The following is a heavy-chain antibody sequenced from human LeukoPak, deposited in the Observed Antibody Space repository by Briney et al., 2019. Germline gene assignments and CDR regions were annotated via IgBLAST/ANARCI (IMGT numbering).Heavy chain of an antibody. CDR2: IHSSGST. D-gene: IGHD2-2*01. CDR1: GGSIGSYY. Sequence: PSETLSLTCTVSGGSIGSYYWSWIRQPPGKGLEWIGYIHSSGSTNYNPSLKSRLTISVDTSKNQFSLKLSSVTAADTAVYYCVRGIYCSSTSCYYYFDYWGQGTLVTVSS. CDR3: VRGIYCSSTSCYYYFDY. V-gene: IGHV4-59*01. J-gene: IGHJ4*02.